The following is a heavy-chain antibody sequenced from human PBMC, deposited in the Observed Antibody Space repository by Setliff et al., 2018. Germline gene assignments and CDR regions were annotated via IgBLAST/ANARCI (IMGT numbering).Heavy chain of an antibody. CDR2: VSGGGTVK. J-gene: IGHJ3*02. V-gene: IGHV3-23*01. Sequence: GGSLRLSCEGSGFSFTDYSMNWVRQAPGKRLEWVSGVSGGGTVKRYAESVKGRFTISRDNSKNTLYLDMKRLRVEDTAIYSCAKVQRRGWYSYFEDAFDIWGQGTVVTVS. CDR3: AKVQRRGWYSYFEDAFDI. D-gene: IGHD1-26*01. CDR1: GFSFTDYS.